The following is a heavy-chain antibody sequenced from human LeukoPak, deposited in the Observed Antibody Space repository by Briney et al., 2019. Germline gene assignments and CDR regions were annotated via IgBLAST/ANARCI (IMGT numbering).Heavy chain of an antibody. CDR3: ARSTGEDAFDI. CDR1: GGSISSYY. J-gene: IGHJ3*02. Sequence: SETLSLTCTVSGGSISSYYWSWIRQPPGKGLEWIGYIYYSGSTNYNPSLKSRVTISVDTSKNQFSLKLNSVTAADTAVYYCARSTGEDAFDIWGQGTMVTVSS. V-gene: IGHV4-59*01. D-gene: IGHD7-27*01. CDR2: IYYSGST.